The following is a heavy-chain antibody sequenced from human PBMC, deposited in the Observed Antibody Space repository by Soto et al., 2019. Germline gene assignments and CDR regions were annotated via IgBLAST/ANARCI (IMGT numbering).Heavy chain of an antibody. CDR1: GYTFTNYD. Sequence: QVQLVQSGAEVKKPGASVKVSCKASGYTFTNYDINWVRQATGQGLEWMGWINPHRGNTGYARKFQGKVTMTRSTSVTTTYMELSSLISEDTAVYYCARALAEPSGGEIGYYYNMDVWGKGTTVTVSS. J-gene: IGHJ6*03. CDR2: INPHRGNT. D-gene: IGHD3-10*01. CDR3: ARALAEPSGGEIGYYYNMDV. V-gene: IGHV1-8*01.